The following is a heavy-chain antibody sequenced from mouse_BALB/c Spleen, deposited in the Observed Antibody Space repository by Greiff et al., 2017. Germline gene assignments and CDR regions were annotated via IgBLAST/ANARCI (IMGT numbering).Heavy chain of an antibody. J-gene: IGHJ4*01. CDR2: ISSGGSYT. D-gene: IGHD2-3*01. V-gene: IGHV5-9-4*01. Sequence: DVQLQESGGGLVKPGGSLKLSCAASGFTFSSYAMSWVRQSPEKRLEWVAEISSGGSYTYYPDTVTGRFTISRDNAKNTLYLEMSSLRSEDTAMYYCAREDDGYYSLYAMDYWGQGTSVTVSS. CDR1: GFTFSSYA. CDR3: AREDDGYYSLYAMDY.